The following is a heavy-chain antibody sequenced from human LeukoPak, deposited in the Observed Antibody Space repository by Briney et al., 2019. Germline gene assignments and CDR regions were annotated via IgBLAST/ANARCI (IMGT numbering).Heavy chain of an antibody. V-gene: IGHV1-46*01. CDR3: AREVGIRGHFDY. Sequence: ASVKVSCKASGGTFSSYAISWVRQAPGQGLEWMGIINPSGGNTGSAQKFQGRVTMTRDTSTSTVYMELSSLRSEDTAVYYCAREVGIRGHFDYWGRGTPVTVSS. J-gene: IGHJ4*02. CDR1: GGTFSSYA. D-gene: IGHD1-26*01. CDR2: INPSGGNT.